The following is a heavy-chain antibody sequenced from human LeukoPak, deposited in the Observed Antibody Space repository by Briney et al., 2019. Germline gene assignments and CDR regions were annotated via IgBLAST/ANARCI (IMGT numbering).Heavy chain of an antibody. D-gene: IGHD4-17*01. J-gene: IGHJ5*02. Sequence: GGSLRLSCADSGFTFSRYWMHWVRQTPGKGLVWVSCISGDGSVTRYADSVKGRFTISRDNTRNTLYLQMHSLRVEDMAVYYCATAGGETSRMGFDPWGQGSLVTVSS. V-gene: IGHV3-74*01. CDR2: ISGDGSVT. CDR1: GFTFSRYW. CDR3: ATAGGETSRMGFDP.